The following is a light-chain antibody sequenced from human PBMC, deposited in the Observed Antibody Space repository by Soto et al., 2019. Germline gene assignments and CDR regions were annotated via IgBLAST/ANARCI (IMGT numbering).Light chain of an antibody. J-gene: IGKJ1*01. CDR1: QSISNW. Sequence: DIQMTQSPSTLSASVGDRVTITCRASQSISNWLAWYQQKPGKAPKLLIYKASSLYSGVPSRFSGSGSGTEFTLTISSLQPDDFATYYCQQYSSSSTFGQGTKVEIK. CDR3: QQYSSSST. V-gene: IGKV1-5*03. CDR2: KAS.